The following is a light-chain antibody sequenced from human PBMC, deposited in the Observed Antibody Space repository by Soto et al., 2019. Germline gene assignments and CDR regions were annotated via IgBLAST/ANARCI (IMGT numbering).Light chain of an antibody. CDR3: QQLNDYTVT. CDR1: QGISTY. J-gene: IGKJ1*01. CDR2: AAP. V-gene: IGKV1-9*01. Sequence: QLTRSPSSLSASVGGRVTITCQASQGISTYLTWYQQKPGKAPKIMIYAAPTLQSGVPSRFSVSGSGTDFTLSISRLKTEDFATYYCQQLNDYTVTFCQGTKVDIK.